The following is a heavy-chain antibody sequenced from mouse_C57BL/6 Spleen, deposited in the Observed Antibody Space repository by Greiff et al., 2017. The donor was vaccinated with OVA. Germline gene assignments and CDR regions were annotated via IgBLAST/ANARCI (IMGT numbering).Heavy chain of an antibody. CDR2: INPNNGGT. Sequence: VQLKQSGPELVKPGASVKISCKASGYTFTDYYMNWVKQSHGKSLEWIGDINPNNGGTSYNQKFKGKATLTVDKSSSTAYMELRSLTSEDSAVYYCARLGYGSRGDYWGQGTTLTVSS. CDR1: GYTFTDYY. J-gene: IGHJ2*01. D-gene: IGHD1-1*01. V-gene: IGHV1-26*01. CDR3: ARLGYGSRGDY.